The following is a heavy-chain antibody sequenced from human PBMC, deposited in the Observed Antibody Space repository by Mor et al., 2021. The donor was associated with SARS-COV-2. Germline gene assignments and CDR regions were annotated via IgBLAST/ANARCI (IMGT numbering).Heavy chain of an antibody. Sequence: AQKFQGRVTMTKDTSTSTVYMELSSLRSEDTAVYYCAREMGTTYDVDYWGQGTLVTVSS. CDR3: AREMGTTYDVDY. V-gene: IGHV1-46*01. J-gene: IGHJ4*02. D-gene: IGHD1-26*01.